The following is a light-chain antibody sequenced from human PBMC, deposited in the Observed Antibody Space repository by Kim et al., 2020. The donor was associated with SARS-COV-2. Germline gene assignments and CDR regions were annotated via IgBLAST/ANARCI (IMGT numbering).Light chain of an antibody. V-gene: IGKV3-20*01. CDR3: QMYGDSPTIT. Sequence: EIVLTQSPGTLSLSPGERATLSCRASQSLASAYLAWYQQKRGQPPRLLMYGTSGRATGIPDRFSGSRSGTDFTLIINRVEPEDSAVFYCQMYGDSPTITFGQGTRLEIK. CDR1: QSLASAY. J-gene: IGKJ5*01. CDR2: GTS.